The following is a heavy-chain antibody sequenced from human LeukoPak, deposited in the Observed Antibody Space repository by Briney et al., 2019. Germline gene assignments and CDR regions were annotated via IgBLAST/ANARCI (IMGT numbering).Heavy chain of an antibody. CDR3: AKNYDYVWGSYRHTLDY. CDR2: ISYDGSNK. D-gene: IGHD3-16*02. CDR1: GFTFSSYA. J-gene: IGHJ4*02. Sequence: GGSLRLSCAASGFTFSSYAMHWVRQAPGKGLEWVAVISYDGSNKYYADSVKGRFTISRDNSKNTLYLQMNSLRAEDTAVYYCAKNYDYVWGSYRHTLDYWGQGTLVTVSS. V-gene: IGHV3-30*04.